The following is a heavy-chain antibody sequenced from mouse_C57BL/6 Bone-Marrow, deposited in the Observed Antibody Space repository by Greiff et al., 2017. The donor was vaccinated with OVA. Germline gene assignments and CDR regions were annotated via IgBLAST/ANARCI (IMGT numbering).Heavy chain of an antibody. Sequence: VQLQQSGPGLVAPSQRLSITCTVSGFSLTSYGVDWVRQPPGKGLEWLGVIWGGGSTNYNSALMSRLSISKDNSKSQVFLKMNSLQTDDIAMYYCAKQNYDYRFAYWGQGTLVTVSA. CDR3: AKQNYDYRFAY. CDR1: GFSLTSYG. J-gene: IGHJ3*01. CDR2: IWGGGST. V-gene: IGHV2-9*01. D-gene: IGHD2-4*01.